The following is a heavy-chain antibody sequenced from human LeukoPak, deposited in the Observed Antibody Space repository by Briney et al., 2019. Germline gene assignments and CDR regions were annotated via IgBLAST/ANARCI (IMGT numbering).Heavy chain of an antibody. J-gene: IGHJ4*02. D-gene: IGHD3-9*01. CDR2: ISAYNGNT. V-gene: IGHV1-18*01. Sequence: ASVKVSCKASGYTFTSYGLSWVRQAPGQGLEWMGWISAYNGNTNYAQKLQGRVNMTTDTSTSTAYMELRSLRSDDTAVYYCARDPHYYDILTGYTPFDSWGQGTLVTVSS. CDR1: GYTFTSYG. CDR3: ARDPHYYDILTGYTPFDS.